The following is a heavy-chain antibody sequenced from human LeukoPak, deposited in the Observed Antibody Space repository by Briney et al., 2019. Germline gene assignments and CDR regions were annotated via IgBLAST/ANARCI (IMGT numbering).Heavy chain of an antibody. Sequence: PSETLSLTCAVYGGSFSGYYRSWIRQPPGKGLEWIGEINHSGSTNYNPSLKSRVTISVDTSKNQFSLKLSSVTAADTAVYYCARHKADYYGSGSYYTSYYYYYMDVWGKGTTVTISS. CDR1: GGSFSGYY. D-gene: IGHD3-10*01. V-gene: IGHV4-34*01. CDR3: ARHKADYYGSGSYYTSYYYYYMDV. CDR2: INHSGST. J-gene: IGHJ6*03.